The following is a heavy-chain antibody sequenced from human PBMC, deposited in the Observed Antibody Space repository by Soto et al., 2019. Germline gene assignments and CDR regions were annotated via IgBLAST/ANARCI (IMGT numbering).Heavy chain of an antibody. J-gene: IGHJ6*02. Sequence: PSETLSLTCTVSGGSMSSYYWSWIRQPPGKGLEWIGYIYYSGSTNYNPSLKSRVTISVDTSKNPFSLKLSSVTAADTAVYYCARSGIAVAGTRCCSGGDYYYYGMDVWGQGTTATSP. CDR1: GGSMSSYY. CDR3: ARSGIAVAGTRCCSGGDYYYYGMDV. V-gene: IGHV4-59*01. CDR2: IYYSGST. D-gene: IGHD6-19*01.